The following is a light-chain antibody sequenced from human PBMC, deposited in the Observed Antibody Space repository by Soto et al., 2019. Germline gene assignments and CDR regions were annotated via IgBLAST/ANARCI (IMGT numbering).Light chain of an antibody. Sequence: QSVLTQPPSVSGARGQRVTISCTGSSFNIGAGYDVHWYQQLPGTAPKLLIYGNSNRPSRVPDRFSGSKSGTSASLAITGLQAEDEADYYCQSYDSSLSGWVFGGGTKLTVL. CDR3: QSYDSSLSGWV. CDR2: GNS. CDR1: SFNIGAGYD. V-gene: IGLV1-40*01. J-gene: IGLJ3*02.